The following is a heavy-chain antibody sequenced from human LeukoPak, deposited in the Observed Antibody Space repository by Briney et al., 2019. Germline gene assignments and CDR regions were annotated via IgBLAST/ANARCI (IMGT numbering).Heavy chain of an antibody. Sequence: PGGSLRLSCAASGLRFSDQYMIWIRQTPGKGLEWVSFISGSGANRFYADSMMGRFTISKDNTKNSLYLQMNSLRAEDTAIYYCATLHFYAMGVWGQGTTVTVSS. V-gene: IGHV3-11*01. J-gene: IGHJ6*02. CDR3: ATLHFYAMGV. CDR1: GLRFSDQY. CDR2: ISGSGANR.